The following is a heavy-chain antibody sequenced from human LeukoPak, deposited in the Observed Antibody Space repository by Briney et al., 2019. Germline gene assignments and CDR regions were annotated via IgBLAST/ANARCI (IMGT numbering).Heavy chain of an antibody. J-gene: IGHJ6*03. Sequence: ASVKVSCKASGYTFTSYDINWVRQATGQGLEWMGWMNPNSGNTDYAQKFQGRVTMTRNTSISTAYMELSSLRSEDTAVYYCARSAARREANYYYYMDVWGKGTTVTVSS. V-gene: IGHV1-8*01. CDR1: GYTFTSYD. CDR3: ARSAARREANYYYYMDV. D-gene: IGHD6-6*01. CDR2: MNPNSGNT.